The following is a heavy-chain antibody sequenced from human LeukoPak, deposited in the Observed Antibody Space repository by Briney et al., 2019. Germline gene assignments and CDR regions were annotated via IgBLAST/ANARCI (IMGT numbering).Heavy chain of an antibody. CDR2: IYHTGST. J-gene: IGHJ4*02. V-gene: IGHV4-4*02. CDR1: GDSIISSHW. CDR3: ASARCDY. Sequence: SETLSLTCTVSGDSIISSHWWSWARQPPGKGLEWVGEIYHTGSTNYNPSLKSRVTISIDKSKNQFSLNLSSVTAADAAVYYCASARCDYWGQGNLVTVSS.